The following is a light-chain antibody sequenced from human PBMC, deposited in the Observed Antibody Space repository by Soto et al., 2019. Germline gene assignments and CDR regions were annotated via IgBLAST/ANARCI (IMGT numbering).Light chain of an antibody. CDR3: QQYDNSPQVT. CDR1: QSVSSSY. V-gene: IGKV3-20*01. CDR2: GAS. J-gene: IGKJ4*01. Sequence: EIVLTQSPGTLSLSPGERATLSCRASQSVSSSYLAWYQQKPGQAPRLLIYGASSRATGIPDRFSGSGSGTDFTLTISRLEPEDFAVYYCQQYDNSPQVTFGGGTKVEIK.